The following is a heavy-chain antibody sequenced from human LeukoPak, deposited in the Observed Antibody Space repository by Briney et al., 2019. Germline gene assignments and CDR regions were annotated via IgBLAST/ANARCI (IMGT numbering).Heavy chain of an antibody. CDR2: IYFLGTT. CDR3: ARAPVTAFSAAPHEPFDI. J-gene: IGHJ3*02. CDR1: GGSINRDTYN. D-gene: IGHD2/OR15-2a*01. Sequence: SGTLSLTCSVSGGSINRDTYNWGWIRQPPGKGLEWIGSIYFLGTTYYKPPLESRLTLSVDTSTNQFSLRLTSVTAADTALYYCARAPVTAFSAAPHEPFDIWGQGKVVIVSS. V-gene: IGHV4-39*07.